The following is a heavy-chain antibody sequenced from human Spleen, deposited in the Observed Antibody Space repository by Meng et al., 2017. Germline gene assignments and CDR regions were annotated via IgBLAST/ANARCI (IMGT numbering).Heavy chain of an antibody. V-gene: IGHV4-34*01. J-gene: IGHJ4*02. D-gene: IGHD4-11*01. CDR3: ARGPTTMAHDFDY. Sequence: QVQLQRSSAGIFMPSETLSRPCVVSGGSFSEYYWGWIRQPPGKGLEWIGEINHSGSTNYNPSLESRATISVDTSQNNLSLKLSSVTAADSAVYYCARGPTTMAHDFDYWGQGTLVTVSS. CDR2: INHSGST. CDR1: GGSFSEYY.